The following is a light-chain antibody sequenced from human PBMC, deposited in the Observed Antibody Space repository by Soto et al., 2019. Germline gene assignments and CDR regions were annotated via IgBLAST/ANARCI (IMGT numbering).Light chain of an antibody. Sequence: DIVMTQSPDSLAVSLGERATINCKSSQSVLYSPNNKNYLAWYQQKPGQPPRLLVYWASTRESGVPDRFSGSGSETEFTLTLSSLQAEGAEVYYCDQCQSAPPPFGQGTKVEIK. CDR3: DQCQSAPPP. J-gene: IGKJ1*01. V-gene: IGKV4-1*01. CDR2: WAS. CDR1: QSVLYSPNNKNY.